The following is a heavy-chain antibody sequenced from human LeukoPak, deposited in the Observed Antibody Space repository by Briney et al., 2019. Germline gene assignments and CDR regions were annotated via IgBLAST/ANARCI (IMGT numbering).Heavy chain of an antibody. CDR3: TRGASTAYSGDY. CDR1: GGTFSSYA. CDR2: IIPIFGTA. J-gene: IGHJ4*02. V-gene: IGHV1-69*13. Sequence: ASVKVSCKASGGTFSSYAISWVRQAPGQGLEWMGGIIPIFGTANYAQKFQGRVTITADESTSTAYMELSSLRSDDTAVYFCTRGASTAYSGDYWGQGTLVTVSS. D-gene: IGHD3-16*01.